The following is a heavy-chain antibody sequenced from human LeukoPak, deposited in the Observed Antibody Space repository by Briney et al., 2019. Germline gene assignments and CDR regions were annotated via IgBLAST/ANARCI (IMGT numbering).Heavy chain of an antibody. Sequence: NSSQTLSLTCTVSGGSISSGGYYWSWIRQHPGKGLEWIGYIYYSGSTYYNPSHKSRVTISVDTSKNQFSLKLSSVTAADTAVYYCARDIPGVKMARVFYYYMDVWGKGTTVTVSS. CDR1: GGSISSGGYY. CDR2: IYYSGST. D-gene: IGHD2-21*01. J-gene: IGHJ6*03. V-gene: IGHV4-31*03. CDR3: ARDIPGVKMARVFYYYMDV.